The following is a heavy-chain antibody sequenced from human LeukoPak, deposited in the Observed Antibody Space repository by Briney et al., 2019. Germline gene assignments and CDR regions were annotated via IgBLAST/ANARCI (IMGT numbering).Heavy chain of an antibody. CDR1: GDSVSSDSVT. Sequence: SQTLSLTCAISGDSVSSDSVTWNWIRQSPSRGLEWLGRTYYRSTWYNDYAVSVRGRITVNPDTSKNQFSLHLNSVTPEDTAVYYCARRLTQYNCFDPWGQGILVTVSS. CDR2: TYYRSTWYN. J-gene: IGHJ5*02. CDR3: ARRLTQYNCFDP. D-gene: IGHD2-21*02. V-gene: IGHV6-1*01.